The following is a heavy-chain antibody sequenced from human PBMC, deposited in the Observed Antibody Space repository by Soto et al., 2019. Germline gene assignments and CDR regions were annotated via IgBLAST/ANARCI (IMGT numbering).Heavy chain of an antibody. Sequence: PSETLSLTCTVSGGSISSSSYYWGWIRQPPGKGLECIGSIYYSGSTYYNPSLKSRLTISVDTSKNQFSLKLSSVAAADTAVYYCARQISSGWYGPTSQHSSGMDVWGQGTTVTVSS. CDR2: IYYSGST. V-gene: IGHV4-39*01. CDR3: ARQISSGWYGPTSQHSSGMDV. J-gene: IGHJ6*02. D-gene: IGHD6-19*01. CDR1: GGSISSSSYY.